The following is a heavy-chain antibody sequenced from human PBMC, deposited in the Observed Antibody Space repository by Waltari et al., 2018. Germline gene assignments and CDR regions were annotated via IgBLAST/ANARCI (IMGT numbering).Heavy chain of an antibody. J-gene: IGHJ4*02. D-gene: IGHD6-19*01. V-gene: IGHV4-39*07. CDR3: ARDISIAVAGEFDY. CDR1: GGSIYSSSYY. CDR2: IYYSGST. Sequence: QLQLQESGPGLVKPSETLSLTCTVSGGSIYSSSYYWGWIRQPPGKGLEWIGSIYYSGSTYYNPSLKSRVTISVDTSKNHFSLKLSSVTAADTAVYYCARDISIAVAGEFDYWGQGTLVTVSS.